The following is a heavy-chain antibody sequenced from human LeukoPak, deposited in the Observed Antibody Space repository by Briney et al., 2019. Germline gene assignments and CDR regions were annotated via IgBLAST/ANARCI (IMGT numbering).Heavy chain of an antibody. CDR3: ARAEVYYDSSGYYSYFDY. D-gene: IGHD3-22*01. Sequence: PGRSLRLSCAASGFTFSSYAMHWVRQAPGKGLEWVAVISYDGSNKYYADSVKGRFTISRDNSKNTLYLQMNSLRAEDMAVYYCARAEVYYDSSGYYSYFDYWGQGTLVTVSS. CDR1: GFTFSSYA. V-gene: IGHV3-30-3*01. J-gene: IGHJ4*02. CDR2: ISYDGSNK.